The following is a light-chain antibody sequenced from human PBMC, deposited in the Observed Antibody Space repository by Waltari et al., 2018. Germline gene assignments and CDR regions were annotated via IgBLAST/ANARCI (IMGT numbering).Light chain of an antibody. CDR1: SGHSNNI. CDR2: VNSDGSH. J-gene: IGLJ3*02. CDR3: QTGGHGTGV. Sequence: QLVLTQLPSASASLGASIKLTCTLSSGHSNNIIAWLQQRQPEKGPRYVMKVNSDGSHSRGDGFHDRFSGSSSGAERYLTICGLQAEDEADYYCQTGGHGTGVFGGGTKLTVL. V-gene: IGLV4-69*01.